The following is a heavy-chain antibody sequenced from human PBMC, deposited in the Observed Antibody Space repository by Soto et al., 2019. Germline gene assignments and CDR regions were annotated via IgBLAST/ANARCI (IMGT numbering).Heavy chain of an antibody. V-gene: IGHV5-10-1*01. J-gene: IGHJ6*02. D-gene: IGHD3-3*01. CDR2: IDPSDSYT. Sequence: PGESLKISCKGSGDSFTSYWISWVRQMPGKGLEWMGRIDPSDSYTNYSPSFQGHVTISADKSISTAYLQWSSLKASDTAMYYCARTTAGRFLEWLPPSYGMDVWGQGTTVTVS. CDR3: ARTTAGRFLEWLPPSYGMDV. CDR1: GDSFTSYW.